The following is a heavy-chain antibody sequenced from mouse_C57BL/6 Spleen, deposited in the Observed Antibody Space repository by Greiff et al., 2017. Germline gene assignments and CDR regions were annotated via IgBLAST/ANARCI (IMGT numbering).Heavy chain of an antibody. V-gene: IGHV1-82*01. CDR2: IYPGDGDT. CDR3: AREEGPYYFDY. Sequence: VQLQESGPELVKPGASVKISCKASGYAFSSSWMNWVKQRPGKGLEWIGRIYPGDGDTNYNGKFKGKATLTADKSSSTAYMQLSSLTSEDAAVYFCAREEGPYYFDYWGQGTTLIVSS. CDR1: GYAFSSSW. J-gene: IGHJ2*01. D-gene: IGHD3-3*01.